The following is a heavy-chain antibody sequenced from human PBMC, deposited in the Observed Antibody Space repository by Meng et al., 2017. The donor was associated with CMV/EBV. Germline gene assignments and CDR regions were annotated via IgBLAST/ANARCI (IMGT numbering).Heavy chain of an antibody. CDR1: GGSFSGYY. V-gene: IGHV4-34*01. J-gene: IGHJ4*02. CDR2: INHSGST. CDR3: ARSLIVATTAFDY. Sequence: SETLSLTCAVYGGSFSGYYWSWIRQPPGKGLEWIGEINHSGSTNYNPSLKSRVTISVDTSKNQFSLKLSSVTAADTAVYYCARSLIVATTAFDYWGQGTLVTVSS. D-gene: IGHD5-12*01.